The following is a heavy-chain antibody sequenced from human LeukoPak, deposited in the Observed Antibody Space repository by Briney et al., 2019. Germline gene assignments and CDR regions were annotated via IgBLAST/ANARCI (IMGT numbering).Heavy chain of an antibody. V-gene: IGHV1-69*04. Sequence: SVKVSCKASGGTFSSYAISWVRQAPGQGLEWMGRIIPILGIANYARKFQGRVTITADKSTSTAYMELSSLRSEDTAVYYCASKSIEDSYGPGYHYYGLDVWGQGTTVTVSS. D-gene: IGHD5-18*01. J-gene: IGHJ6*02. CDR2: IIPILGIA. CDR3: ASKSIEDSYGPGYHYYGLDV. CDR1: GGTFSSYA.